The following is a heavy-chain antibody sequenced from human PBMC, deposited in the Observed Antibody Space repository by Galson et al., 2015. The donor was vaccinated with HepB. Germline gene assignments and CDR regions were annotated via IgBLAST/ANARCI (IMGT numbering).Heavy chain of an antibody. J-gene: IGHJ4*02. D-gene: IGHD2-2*01. CDR1: GYTFTSYG. CDR3: ARIVVPADHLSNYFDY. CDR2: ISAYNGNT. V-gene: IGHV1-18*01. Sequence: SVKVSCKASGYTFTSYGISWVRQAPGQGLEWMGWISAYNGNTNYAQKLQGRVTMTTDTSTSTAYMELRSLRSDDTAVYYCARIVVPADHLSNYFDYWGQGTLVTVSS.